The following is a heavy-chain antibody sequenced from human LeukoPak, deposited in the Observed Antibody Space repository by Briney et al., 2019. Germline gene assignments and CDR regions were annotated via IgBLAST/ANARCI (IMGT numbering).Heavy chain of an antibody. CDR2: LYQTGTT. CDR1: GYSITSGYY. V-gene: IGHV4-38-2*01. CDR3: ARLGFASSWSFDF. D-gene: IGHD6-13*01. J-gene: IGHJ4*02. Sequence: SETLSLTCAVPGYSITSGYYWGWIRQSPAKGLEWIGYLYQTGTTYYNPSLKSRVTLSVDTSKNQFSLNLGSVTAADTALYYCARLGFASSWSFDFWGQGTLVTVSS.